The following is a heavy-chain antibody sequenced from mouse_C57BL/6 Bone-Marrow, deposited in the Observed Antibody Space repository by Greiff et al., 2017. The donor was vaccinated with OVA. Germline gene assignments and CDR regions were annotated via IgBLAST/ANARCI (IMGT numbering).Heavy chain of an antibody. D-gene: IGHD1-1*01. J-gene: IGHJ3*01. CDR2: IYPRSGNT. V-gene: IGHV1-81*01. CDR3: ARYGYYGSTFAY. CDR1: GYTFTSYG. Sequence: QVQLQQSGAELARPGASVKLSCKASGYTFTSYGISWVKQRTGQGLEWIGEIYPRSGNTYYNEKFKGKATLTADKSSSTAYMELRSLTSEDSAVYFCARYGYYGSTFAYWGQGTLVTVSA.